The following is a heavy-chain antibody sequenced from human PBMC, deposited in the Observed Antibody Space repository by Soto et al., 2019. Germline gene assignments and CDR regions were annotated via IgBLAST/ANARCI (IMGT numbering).Heavy chain of an antibody. CDR1: GYTFTSYG. J-gene: IGHJ6*02. V-gene: IGHV1-18*01. Sequence: QVQLVQSGAEVKKPGASVKVCCKASGYTFTSYGIIWVRQAPGQGLEGMGWTSAYNGNTNYAQKLQGRVTMTTHTSTSTAYLELRSLRSDDTAVYYCARDRATPFDYYYGMDVWGQGTTVTVSS. D-gene: IGHD3-3*01. CDR3: ARDRATPFDYYYGMDV. CDR2: TSAYNGNT.